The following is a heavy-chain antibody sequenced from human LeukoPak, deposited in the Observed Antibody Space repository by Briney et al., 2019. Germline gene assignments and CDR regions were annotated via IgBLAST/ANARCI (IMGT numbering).Heavy chain of an antibody. J-gene: IGHJ4*02. CDR1: GFTFSSYW. Sequence: GSLRLSCAASGFTFSSYWMSWVRQAPGKGLEWVANIKQDGSEKYYVDSVKGRFTISRDNAKNSLYLQMNSLRAEDTAVYYCARGRYYYDSSGYYYAYYFDYWGQGTLVTVSS. CDR2: IKQDGSEK. D-gene: IGHD3-22*01. CDR3: ARGRYYYDSSGYYYAYYFDY. V-gene: IGHV3-7*01.